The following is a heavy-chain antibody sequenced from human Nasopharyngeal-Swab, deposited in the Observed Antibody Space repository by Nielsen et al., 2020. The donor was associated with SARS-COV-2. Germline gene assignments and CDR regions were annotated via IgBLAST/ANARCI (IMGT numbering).Heavy chain of an antibody. Sequence: GGSLRLSCAASGYSFSSYGMHWVRQAPGKGLEWVAVISYDGSNKYYADSVKGRFTISRDNSKNTLYLQMSSLRAEDTAVYYCARRPRIVVTATGYYFDYWGQGALVTVSS. D-gene: IGHD6-19*01. CDR1: GYSFSSYG. V-gene: IGHV3-30*03. CDR2: ISYDGSNK. J-gene: IGHJ4*02. CDR3: ARRPRIVVTATGYYFDY.